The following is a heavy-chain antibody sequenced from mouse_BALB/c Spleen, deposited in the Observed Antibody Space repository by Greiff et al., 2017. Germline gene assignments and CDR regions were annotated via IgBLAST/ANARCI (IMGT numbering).Heavy chain of an antibody. CDR1: GFTFSSYT. J-gene: IGHJ4*01. V-gene: IGHV5-6-4*01. Sequence: EVKLQESGGGLVQPGGSLKLSCAASGFTFSSYTMSWVRQTPEKRLEWVATISSGGSYTYYPDSVKGRFTISRDNAKNTLYLQMSSLKSEDTAMYYYTGGSSYVAAAMDYWGQGTSVTVSS. CDR3: TGGSSYVAAAMDY. CDR2: ISSGGSYT. D-gene: IGHD1-1*01.